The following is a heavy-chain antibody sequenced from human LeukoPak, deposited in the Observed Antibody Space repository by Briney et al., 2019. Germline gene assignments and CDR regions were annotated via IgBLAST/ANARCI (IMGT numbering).Heavy chain of an antibody. CDR3: ARGYYDSSGYYRH. CDR2: ITPILGIA. CDR1: GGTFSSYA. V-gene: IGHV1-69*04. J-gene: IGHJ4*02. Sequence: ASVKVSCKASGGTFSSYAISWVRQAPGQGLEWMGRITPILGIANYAQKFQVRVTITADKSTSTAYMELSSLRSEDTAVYYCARGYYDSSGYYRHWGQGTLVTVSS. D-gene: IGHD3-22*01.